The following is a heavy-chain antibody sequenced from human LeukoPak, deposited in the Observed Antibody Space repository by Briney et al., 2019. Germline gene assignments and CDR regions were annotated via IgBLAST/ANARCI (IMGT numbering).Heavy chain of an antibody. D-gene: IGHD5-24*01. CDR2: ISYDGSNK. Sequence: GGSLRLSCAASGFTFSSYAMHWVRQAPGKGLEWVAAISYDGSNKYYADSVKGRFTISRDNSKNTLYLQMNSLRAEDTAVYYCARLQSRGLFDYWGQGTLVTVSS. V-gene: IGHV3-30-3*01. CDR3: ARLQSRGLFDY. J-gene: IGHJ4*02. CDR1: GFTFSSYA.